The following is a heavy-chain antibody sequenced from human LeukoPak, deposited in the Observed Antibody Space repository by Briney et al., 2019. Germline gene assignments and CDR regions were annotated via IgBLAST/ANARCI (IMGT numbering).Heavy chain of an antibody. Sequence: PGGSLRLSCAASGFTFSIYWMHWVSQAPGKGLVWVSRINGDGITTTYADSVKGRFTISRDNAKNTLYLQMNSLRTEDTAVYYCTRLRGSSSQYFQYWGQGTLVTVSS. V-gene: IGHV3-74*03. D-gene: IGHD6-13*01. CDR2: INGDGITT. J-gene: IGHJ1*01. CDR3: TRLRGSSSQYFQY. CDR1: GFTFSIYW.